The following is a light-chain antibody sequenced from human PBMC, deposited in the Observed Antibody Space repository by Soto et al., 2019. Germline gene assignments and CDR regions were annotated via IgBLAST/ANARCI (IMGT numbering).Light chain of an antibody. CDR3: QQYGSSLHT. V-gene: IGKV3-20*01. J-gene: IGKJ2*01. CDR2: GAS. Sequence: EIVLTQSPGTLSLSPGERATLSCRASQSVSSSYLAWYQQKPGQAPRLLIYGASSRATGIPDRFSGSGSGTDFTVTISRLEPEDFAVYYCQQYGSSLHTFGQGTKLEIK. CDR1: QSVSSSY.